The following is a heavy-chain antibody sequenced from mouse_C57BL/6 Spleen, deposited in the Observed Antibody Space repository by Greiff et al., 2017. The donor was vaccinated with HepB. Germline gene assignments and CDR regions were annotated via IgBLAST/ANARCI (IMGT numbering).Heavy chain of an antibody. CDR3: ARQLRLRYFYAMDY. CDR2: IHPNSGST. V-gene: IGHV1-64*01. J-gene: IGHJ4*01. CDR1: GYTFTSYW. D-gene: IGHD3-2*02. Sequence: QVQLQQPGAELVQPGASVQLSCKASGYTFTSYWMHWVKQRPGQGLEWIGMIHPNSGSTNYTEKFKSKATLTVDKSSSTAYMQISILTSEDSAVYYCARQLRLRYFYAMDYWGQATSVPVSS.